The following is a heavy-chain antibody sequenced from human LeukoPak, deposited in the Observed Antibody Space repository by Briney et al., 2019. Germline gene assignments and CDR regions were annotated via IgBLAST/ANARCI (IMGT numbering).Heavy chain of an antibody. D-gene: IGHD6-6*01. V-gene: IGHV3-23*01. Sequence: GGSLRLSCAASGFIFSNYAMAWVRQVPGKGLEWVSGINDSGGNTYYADSVKGRFSISRDNSKNTVYLQMNSLRAEDTAVYYCARIYSSSSSRGAFDIWGQGTMVTVSS. CDR2: INDSGGNT. CDR1: GFIFSNYA. J-gene: IGHJ3*02. CDR3: ARIYSSSSSRGAFDI.